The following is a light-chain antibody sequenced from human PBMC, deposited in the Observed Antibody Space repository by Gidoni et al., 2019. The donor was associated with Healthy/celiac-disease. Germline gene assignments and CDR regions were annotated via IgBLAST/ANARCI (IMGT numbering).Light chain of an antibody. CDR1: SSNIGAGYD. Sequence: SVLTQPPPGSGAPGQRVTISCTGSSSNIGAGYDVHWYQQLPGTAPKLLIYGNSHRPSGVPDRFSGSKSGTSASLAITGLQAEDEADYYCQSYDSSLSGVVFGGGTKLTVL. J-gene: IGLJ2*01. CDR3: QSYDSSLSGVV. V-gene: IGLV1-40*01. CDR2: GNS.